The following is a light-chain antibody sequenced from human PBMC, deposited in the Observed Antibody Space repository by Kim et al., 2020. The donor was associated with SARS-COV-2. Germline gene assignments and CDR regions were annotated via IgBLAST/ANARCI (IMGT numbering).Light chain of an antibody. V-gene: IGLV3-21*04. CDR2: YDT. Sequence: VPTGESARTACGGNNFGNKRVRWYQRKAGSAPVLVIYYDTGRPSGIHARFSGSAGGNTATLTIGRGEAGDEADYFCQVCDTSSDHVFGTGTKVTVL. CDR3: QVCDTSSDHV. CDR1: NFGNKR. J-gene: IGLJ1*01.